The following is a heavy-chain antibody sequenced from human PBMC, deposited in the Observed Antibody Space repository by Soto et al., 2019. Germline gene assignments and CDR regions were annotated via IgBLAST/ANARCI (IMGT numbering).Heavy chain of an antibody. D-gene: IGHD5-18*01. CDR3: ARGSGYTYAHGADY. Sequence: EVQLVESGGGLVQPGGSLRLSCVASGFTFTGYEMNWVRQAPGRGLEWVSYIRSSGSAIYYADSVKGRFTISRDNAQNSLYLQMNSLRVEDTAVYYCARGSGYTYAHGADYWGQGTLVTVSS. J-gene: IGHJ4*02. CDR2: IRSSGSAI. V-gene: IGHV3-48*03. CDR1: GFTFTGYE.